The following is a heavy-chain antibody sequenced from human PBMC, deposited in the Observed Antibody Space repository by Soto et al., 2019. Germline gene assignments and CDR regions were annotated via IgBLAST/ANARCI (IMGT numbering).Heavy chain of an antibody. CDR1: GYSFSSYG. CDR3: ARGSIVAAEYGMDV. V-gene: IGHV3-33*01. Sequence: PGGSLRLSCAASGYSFSSYGMQWVRQAPGKGLEWVAVIWHDGSKKYYADSVKGRLIISRDHSKNTLYVQINSLRAEDTAVYFCARGSIVAAEYGMDVWGQGTTVTVSS. J-gene: IGHJ6*02. CDR2: IWHDGSKK. D-gene: IGHD6-13*01.